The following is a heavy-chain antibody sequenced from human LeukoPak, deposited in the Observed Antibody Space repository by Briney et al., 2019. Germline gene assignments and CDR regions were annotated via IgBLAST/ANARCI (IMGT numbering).Heavy chain of an antibody. V-gene: IGHV4-4*07. J-gene: IGHJ3*02. Sequence: KPSETLSLTCTVSGSSISSYYWSWIRQPAGKGLEWIGRIYTSGSTNYNPSLKSRVTMSVDTSKNQFSLKLSSVTAADTAVYYCARGPGGYDFWSITGAFDIWGQGTMVTVSS. CDR1: GSSISSYY. CDR3: ARGPGGYDFWSITGAFDI. D-gene: IGHD3/OR15-3a*01. CDR2: IYTSGST.